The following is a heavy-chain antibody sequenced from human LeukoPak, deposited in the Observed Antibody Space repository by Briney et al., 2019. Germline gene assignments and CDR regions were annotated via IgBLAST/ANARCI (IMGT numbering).Heavy chain of an antibody. Sequence: SGGSLRLSCAASGFTFSSYWMSWVRQAPGKGLEWVGVIRGKVYGATTEYAASVKGRFTISRDDSKSIAYLQMNSLKSEDTAVYYCTRDRWGFDYWGQGTLVTVSS. CDR3: TRDRWGFDY. J-gene: IGHJ4*02. V-gene: IGHV3-49*04. CDR2: IRGKVYGATT. D-gene: IGHD3-16*01. CDR1: GFTFSSYW.